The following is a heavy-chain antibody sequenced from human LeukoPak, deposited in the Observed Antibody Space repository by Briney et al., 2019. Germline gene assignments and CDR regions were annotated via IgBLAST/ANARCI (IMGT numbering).Heavy chain of an antibody. D-gene: IGHD3-3*01. J-gene: IGHJ4*02. V-gene: IGHV3-11*06. Sequence: GRSLRLSCAASGFTFSDYYMSWIRQAPGKGLEWVSYISSSSSYTNYADSVKGRFTISRDNAKNSLYLQMNSLRAEDTAVYYCASSMSGAVDYWGQGTLVTVSS. CDR2: ISSSSSYT. CDR3: ASSMSGAVDY. CDR1: GFTFSDYY.